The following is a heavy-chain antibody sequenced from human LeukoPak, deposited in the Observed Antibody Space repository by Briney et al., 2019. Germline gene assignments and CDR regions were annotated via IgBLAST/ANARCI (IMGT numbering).Heavy chain of an antibody. CDR1: GYSLINYG. Sequence: ASVKVSCKASGYSLINYGISWVRQARGQGLEWMGWTSGDNVNTYYAQKFLGRVIMTTETSTTTAYMELRSLRPDDTAVYYCVRDWEWKAARNLFDPWGQGTRVTVSS. D-gene: IGHD6-6*01. J-gene: IGHJ5*02. CDR2: TSGDNVNT. V-gene: IGHV1-18*01. CDR3: VRDWEWKAARNLFDP.